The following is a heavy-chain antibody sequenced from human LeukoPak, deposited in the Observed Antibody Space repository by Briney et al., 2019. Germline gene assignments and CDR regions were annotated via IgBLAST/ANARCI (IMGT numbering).Heavy chain of an antibody. J-gene: IGHJ3*02. Sequence: SQTLSLTCAISGDSVSSNSAVWYWIRQSPSRGLEWLGRTYYRSKWYNTYAVSVKTRITINPDTSKNQFSLQLNSVTPEDTAVYFCAREVAGTGAFDIWGQGTIVTVSS. V-gene: IGHV6-1*01. CDR3: AREVAGTGAFDI. D-gene: IGHD6-19*01. CDR2: TYYRSKWYN. CDR1: GDSVSSNSAV.